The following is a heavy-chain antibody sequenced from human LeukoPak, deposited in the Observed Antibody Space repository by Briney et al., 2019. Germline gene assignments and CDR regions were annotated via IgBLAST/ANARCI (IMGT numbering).Heavy chain of an antibody. V-gene: IGHV4-39*07. D-gene: IGHD3-22*01. J-gene: IGHJ4*02. CDR1: GGSISSSSYY. Sequence: PSETLSLTCTVSGGSISSSSYYWSWIRQPPGKGLEWIGEINHSGSTNYNPSLKSRVTISVDTSKNQFSLKLSSVTAADTAVYYCARVRDDSSGYYPLDYWGRGTLVTVSS. CDR2: INHSGST. CDR3: ARVRDDSSGYYPLDY.